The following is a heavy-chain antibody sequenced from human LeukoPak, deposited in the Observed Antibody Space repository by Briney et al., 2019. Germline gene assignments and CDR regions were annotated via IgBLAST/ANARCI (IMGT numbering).Heavy chain of an antibody. CDR2: INHSGST. V-gene: IGHV4-34*01. Sequence: PSETLSLTCAVYGGSFSGYYWSWIRQPPGKGLEWIGEINHSGSTNYNPSLKSRVTISVDTSKNQFSLKLSSVTAADTAVYYCARDDSIAAAGSGFDYWGQGTLVTVSS. CDR1: GGSFSGYY. D-gene: IGHD6-13*01. J-gene: IGHJ4*02. CDR3: ARDDSIAAAGSGFDY.